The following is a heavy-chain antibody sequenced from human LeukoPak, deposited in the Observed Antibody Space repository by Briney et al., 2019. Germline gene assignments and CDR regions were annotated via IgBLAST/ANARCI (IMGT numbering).Heavy chain of an antibody. Sequence: PGGSLRLSCAASGFTFSSYGMHWVRQAPGKGLEWVAFIRYDGGNKYYADSVKGRFTISRDNSKNTLYLQMNSLRAEDTAVYYCAGSSSGWYGEIRFDPWGQGTLVTVSS. J-gene: IGHJ5*02. D-gene: IGHD6-19*01. CDR3: AGSSSGWYGEIRFDP. CDR1: GFTFSSYG. CDR2: IRYDGGNK. V-gene: IGHV3-30*02.